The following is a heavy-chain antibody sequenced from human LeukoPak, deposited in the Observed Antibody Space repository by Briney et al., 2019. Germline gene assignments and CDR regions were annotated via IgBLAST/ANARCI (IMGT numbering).Heavy chain of an antibody. Sequence: PGGSLRLSCAASGFSLTHDAIHWVRQAPGKGLEWVAVIWYDGSNKYYADSVKGRFTISRDNSKNTLYLQMNSLRAEDTAVYYCARDRGVGATQPEYYYYGMDVWGQGTTVTVSS. D-gene: IGHD1-26*01. V-gene: IGHV3-33*08. CDR2: IWYDGSNK. J-gene: IGHJ6*02. CDR1: GFSLTHDA. CDR3: ARDRGVGATQPEYYYYGMDV.